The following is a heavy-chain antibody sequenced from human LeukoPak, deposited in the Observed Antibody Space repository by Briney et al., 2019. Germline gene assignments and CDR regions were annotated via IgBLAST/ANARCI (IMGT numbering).Heavy chain of an antibody. D-gene: IGHD2-8*01. J-gene: IGHJ5*02. CDR2: IYYTGST. V-gene: IGHV4-59*01. CDR3: ARKTNDWFVP. CDR1: GGSISTYY. Sequence: PSETLSLTCTVSGGSISTYYWNWIRQSPGKGLEWIGYIYYTGSTNYNPSLRSRVTISVDTSKNQFSLKLSSVNAADTAVYYCARKTNDWFVPWGQGTLVTVSS.